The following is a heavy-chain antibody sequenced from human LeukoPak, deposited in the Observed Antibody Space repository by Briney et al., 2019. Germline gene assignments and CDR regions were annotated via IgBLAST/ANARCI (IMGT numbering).Heavy chain of an antibody. V-gene: IGHV4-34*01. CDR1: GGSFSGYY. Sequence: SETLSLTCAVYGGSFSGYYWSWIRQPPGKGLEWIGEINHSGSTNYNPSLKSRVTISVDTSKNQFSLKLSSVTAADTAVYYCAXHVSVAVTNFFDYWGQGTLVTVSS. CDR3: AXHVSVAVTNFFDY. CDR2: INHSGST. D-gene: IGHD6-19*01. J-gene: IGHJ4*02.